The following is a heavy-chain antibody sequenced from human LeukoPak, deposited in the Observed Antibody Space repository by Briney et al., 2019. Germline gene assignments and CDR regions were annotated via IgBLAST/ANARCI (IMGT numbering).Heavy chain of an antibody. J-gene: IGHJ4*02. CDR3: ARVHYDILTGYSYFDY. CDR1: GYTFTGYY. V-gene: IGHV1-2*02. Sequence: GASVKISCKASGYTFTGYYIHWVRQAPGQGLEWMGWINPDSGGTNYAHKFQGRVTMTRDTSISTAYMELRSLRSDDTAVYYCARVHYDILTGYSYFDYWGQGTLVTVSS. CDR2: INPDSGGT. D-gene: IGHD3-9*01.